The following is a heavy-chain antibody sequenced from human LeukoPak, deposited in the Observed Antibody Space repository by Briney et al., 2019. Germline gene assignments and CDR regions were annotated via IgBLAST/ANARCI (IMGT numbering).Heavy chain of an antibody. V-gene: IGHV3-53*01. D-gene: IGHD2/OR15-2a*01. Sequence: GGSGRLSCAASGFTASSNYMSWIRQAPGKGLEWVSVIYSGGSTYYADSVKGRFTISRDNSKNTLYLQMNSLRAEDTAVYYCAKDSAKKYDDYWGQGTLVTVSS. CDR3: AKDSAKKYDDY. J-gene: IGHJ4*02. CDR2: IYSGGST. CDR1: GFTASSNY.